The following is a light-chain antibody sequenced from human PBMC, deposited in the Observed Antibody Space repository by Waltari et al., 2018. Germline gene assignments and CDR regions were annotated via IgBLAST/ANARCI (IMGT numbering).Light chain of an antibody. Sequence: QSALTQPASVSGSPGPSLTISCTGTSSDVGGYNYVPWYQQHPGKAPKLMIYDVSNRPSGVSNRFSGSKSGNTASLTISGLQAEDEADYYCSSYISSSTLELFGGGTSLTVL. CDR3: SSYISSSTLEL. V-gene: IGLV2-14*03. CDR1: SSDVGGYNY. J-gene: IGLJ2*01. CDR2: DVS.